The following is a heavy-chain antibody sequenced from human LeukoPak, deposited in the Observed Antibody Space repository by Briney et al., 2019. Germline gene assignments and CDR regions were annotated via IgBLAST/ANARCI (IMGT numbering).Heavy chain of an antibody. CDR2: IYYSGST. Sequence: PSETLSLTCTVSGGSISSSSYYWGWIRQPPGKGLEWIGSIYYSGSTYYNPSLKSRVTISVDTSKNQFSLKLSSVTAADTAVYYCARGDAPFDYWGQGTLVTVSS. CDR3: ARGDAPFDY. CDR1: GGSISSSSYY. V-gene: IGHV4-39*07. J-gene: IGHJ4*02.